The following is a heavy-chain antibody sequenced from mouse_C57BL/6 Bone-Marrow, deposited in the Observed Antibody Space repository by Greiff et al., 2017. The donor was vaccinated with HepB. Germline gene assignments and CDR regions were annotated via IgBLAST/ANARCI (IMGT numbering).Heavy chain of an antibody. D-gene: IGHD2-1*01. J-gene: IGHJ1*03. CDR2: IYPGDGDT. CDR3: ARREEDYGNYRWYFDV. Sequence: QVQLKQSGPELVKPGASVKISCKASGYAFSSSWMNWVKQRPGKGLEWIGRIYPGDGDTNYNGKFKGKATLTADKSSSTAYMQLSSLTSEDSAVYFCARREEDYGNYRWYFDVWGTGTTVTVSS. V-gene: IGHV1-82*01. CDR1: GYAFSSSW.